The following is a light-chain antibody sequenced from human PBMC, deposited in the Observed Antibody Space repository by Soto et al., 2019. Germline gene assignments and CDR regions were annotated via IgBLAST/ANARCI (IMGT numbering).Light chain of an antibody. Sequence: QSALTQPRSVSGSPGQSVTISCTGARSDVGGYRFVSWYQQHPDKAPKLMIYDVDKRPSGVPDRFSGSKSGNPASLTISGLQAEDEAYYCCCSDAGGFTWVFGGGTKVTVL. CDR3: CSDAGGFTWV. CDR1: RSDVGGYRF. V-gene: IGLV2-11*01. J-gene: IGLJ3*02. CDR2: DVD.